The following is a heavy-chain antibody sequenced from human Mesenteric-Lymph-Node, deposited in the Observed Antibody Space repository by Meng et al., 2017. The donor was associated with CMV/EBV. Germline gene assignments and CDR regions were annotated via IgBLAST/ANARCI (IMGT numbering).Heavy chain of an antibody. CDR2: IRYDGSNK. D-gene: IGHD3-3*01. CDR3: AKVELRFLEWFLDY. Sequence: GESLKISCAASGFTFSSYAMSWVRQAPGKGLEWVAFIRYDGSNKYYADSVKGRFTISRDNSKNTLYLQMNSLRAEDTAVYYCAKVELRFLEWFLDYWGQGTLVTVSS. CDR1: GFTFSSYA. V-gene: IGHV3-30*02. J-gene: IGHJ4*02.